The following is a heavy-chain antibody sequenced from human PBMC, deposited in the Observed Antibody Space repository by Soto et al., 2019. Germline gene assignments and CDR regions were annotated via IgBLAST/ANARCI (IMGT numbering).Heavy chain of an antibody. CDR3: ARHRAVSSSWYVSYYYYYMDV. CDR1: GGSISSSSYY. J-gene: IGHJ6*03. V-gene: IGHV4-39*01. D-gene: IGHD6-13*01. CDR2: IYYSGST. Sequence: SETLSLTCTVSGGSISSSSYYWGWIRQPPGKGLEWIGSIYYSGSTYYNPSLKSRVPISVDTSKNQFSLKLSSVTAADTAVYYCARHRAVSSSWYVSYYYYYMDVWGKGTTVTVSS.